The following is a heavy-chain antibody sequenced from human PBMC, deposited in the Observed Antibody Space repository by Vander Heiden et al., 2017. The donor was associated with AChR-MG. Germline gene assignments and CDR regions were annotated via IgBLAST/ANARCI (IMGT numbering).Heavy chain of an antibody. D-gene: IGHD1-1*01. Sequence: QVQLVESGGGVVQPGTSLRLSCAASGFTFSTYGMHWVRQAPGKGLEWVAVISYEGSNTYNADNVKGRFTMSRDNSKNTLYLQMNSLRAEDTAVYYCAKDLRTGTTINYYYGMDVWGQGTTVTLSS. V-gene: IGHV3-30*18. CDR1: GFTFSTYG. CDR2: ISYEGSNT. J-gene: IGHJ6*02. CDR3: AKDLRTGTTINYYYGMDV.